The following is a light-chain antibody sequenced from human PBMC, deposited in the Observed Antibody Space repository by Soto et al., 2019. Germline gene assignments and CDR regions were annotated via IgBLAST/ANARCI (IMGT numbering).Light chain of an antibody. CDR2: DVS. V-gene: IGLV2-14*01. CDR1: SSDVGGYNS. J-gene: IGLJ2*01. Sequence: QSALTQPASMSGSPGQSITISCTGTSSDVGGYNSVSWYQQHPGKAPKLMIYDVSNRPSGVSSRFSGSKSGNTASLTISGLQAEDEADYYCSSYTSSSTPWVFGGGTKLTVL. CDR3: SSYTSSSTPWV.